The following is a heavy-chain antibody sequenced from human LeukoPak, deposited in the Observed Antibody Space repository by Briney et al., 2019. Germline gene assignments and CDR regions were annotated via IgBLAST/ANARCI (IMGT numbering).Heavy chain of an antibody. D-gene: IGHD6-25*01. V-gene: IGHV3-23*01. CDR2: VSGRISAT. Sequence: GGSLRLSCAASGFTFNTYAMSWVRQAPGKGLEWVSSVSGRISATYYADSVRGRFTISRDNSNNTLYLQMNILTAEDTAVYYCAAISYSGTWPVGYWGQGILVTVTA. J-gene: IGHJ4*02. CDR3: AAISYSGTWPVGY. CDR1: GFTFNTYA.